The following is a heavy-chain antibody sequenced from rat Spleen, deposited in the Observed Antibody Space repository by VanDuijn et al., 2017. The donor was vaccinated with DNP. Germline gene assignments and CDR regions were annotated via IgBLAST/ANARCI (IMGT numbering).Heavy chain of an antibody. CDR2: IWSDGYT. V-gene: IGHV2S18*01. J-gene: IGHJ2*01. CDR1: GFSLTSYG. D-gene: IGHD1-11*01. Sequence: QVQLKESGPGLVQPSETLSLTCSVSGFSLTSYGVSWVRQPPGKGLEWIGRIWSDGYTSYNSAFTSRLSISRDTSKSQVFLKMNSLQSEETGTYYCATNNGGYSAPDYWGQGVMVTVSS. CDR3: ATNNGGYSAPDY.